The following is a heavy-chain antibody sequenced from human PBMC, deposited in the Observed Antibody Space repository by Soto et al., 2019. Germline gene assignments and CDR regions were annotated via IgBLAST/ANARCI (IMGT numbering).Heavy chain of an antibody. CDR1: VFTFSSYS. J-gene: IGHJ1*01. Sequence: GVSLRLSCSASVFTFSSYSMNWVRQAPGKGLEWVSSISSTSTYIHYADSVKGRFIISRDNAKNPVFLQMNSLRAEDTAVYYCATHPLDLWQPDQYFQHWGQGTLVTVSS. D-gene: IGHD6-13*01. CDR2: ISSTSTYI. CDR3: ATHPLDLWQPDQYFQH. V-gene: IGHV3-21*01.